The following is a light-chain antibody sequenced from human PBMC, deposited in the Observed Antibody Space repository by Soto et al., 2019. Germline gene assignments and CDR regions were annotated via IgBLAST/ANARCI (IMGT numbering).Light chain of an antibody. CDR3: QQYVTLPAIT. J-gene: IGKJ5*01. CDR2: GAT. Sequence: EIVLTQSPGALSLSPGERATLSCWASESVGDYLAWYQQKPGQAPRLLIYGATKRTSGTPDRFSGTGSETAFTLAISRLEPGDFAVYYCQQYVTLPAITFGQGTRLEIK. V-gene: IGKV3-20*01. CDR1: ESVGDY.